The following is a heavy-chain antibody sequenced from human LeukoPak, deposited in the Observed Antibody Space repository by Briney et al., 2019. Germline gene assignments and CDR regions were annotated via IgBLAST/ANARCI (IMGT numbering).Heavy chain of an antibody. CDR3: ARGVYDYVWGSYRYLEYFDY. J-gene: IGHJ4*02. CDR2: ISYDGSNK. Sequence: GGSLRLSCAASGFTFSSYAMHWVRQAPGKGLEWVAVISYDGSNKYYADSVKGRFTISRDNSKNTLYLQMNSLRAEDTAVYYCARGVYDYVWGSYRYLEYFDYWGQGTLVTVSS. D-gene: IGHD3-16*02. CDR1: GFTFSSYA. V-gene: IGHV3-30-3*01.